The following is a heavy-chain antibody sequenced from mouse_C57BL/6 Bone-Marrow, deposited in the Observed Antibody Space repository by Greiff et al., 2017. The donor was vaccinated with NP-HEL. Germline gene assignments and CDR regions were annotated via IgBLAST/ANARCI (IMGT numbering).Heavy chain of an antibody. J-gene: IGHJ3*01. CDR1: GYTFTDYE. CDR2: IDPETGGT. D-gene: IGHD4-1*01. V-gene: IGHV1-15*01. Sequence: QVHVKQSGAELVRPGASVTLSCKASGYTFTDYEMHWVKQTPVHGLEWIGAIDPETGGTAYNQKFKGKAILTADKSSSTAYMELRSLTSEDSAVYYCTRRNWDWGQGTLVTVSA. CDR3: TRRNWD.